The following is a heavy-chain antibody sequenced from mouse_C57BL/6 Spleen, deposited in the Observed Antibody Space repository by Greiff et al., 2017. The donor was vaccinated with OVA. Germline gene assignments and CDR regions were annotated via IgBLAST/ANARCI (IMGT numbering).Heavy chain of an antibody. CDR2: ISSGSSPI. V-gene: IGHV5-17*01. Sequence: DVKLVESGGGLVKPGGSLKLSCAASGFTFSDYGMPWVRQAPEKGLEWVAYISSGSSPIYYADTVKGRFTISRDNAKNTLFLQMTSLRSEDTAMYYCARTDGSSSWFAYWGQGTLVTVSA. J-gene: IGHJ3*01. CDR3: ARTDGSSSWFAY. CDR1: GFTFSDYG. D-gene: IGHD1-1*01.